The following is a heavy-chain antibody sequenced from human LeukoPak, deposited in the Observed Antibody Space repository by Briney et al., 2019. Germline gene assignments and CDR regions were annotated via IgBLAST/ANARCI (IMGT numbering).Heavy chain of an antibody. CDR1: GFIFNKYA. CDR2: ISGAHAT. J-gene: IGHJ4*02. CDR3: VRHFNSVATMQIDY. Sequence: GGSLRLSCVASGFIFNKYAMSWVRQAPGKGLEWVSAISGAHATYYADSVRGRFTISRDNAKNSIYLEMSSLRAEDTAFYHCVRHFNSVATMQIDYWGQGTLVSVSS. D-gene: IGHD5-24*01. V-gene: IGHV3-23*01.